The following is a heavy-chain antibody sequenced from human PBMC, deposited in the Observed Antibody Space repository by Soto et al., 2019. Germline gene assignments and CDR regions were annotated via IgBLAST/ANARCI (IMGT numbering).Heavy chain of an antibody. CDR3: ARVPGP. CDR1: GGSISSGGYS. J-gene: IGHJ6*02. V-gene: IGHV4-30-2*01. Sequence: QLQLQESGSGLVKPSQTLSLTCAVSGGSISSGGYSWSWIRQPPGKGLEWIGYIYHSGSTYYNPPPXSXXTISVDRSKNQSSLTLSSVTAADTAVSYCARVPGPWGQGATVTVSS. CDR2: IYHSGST.